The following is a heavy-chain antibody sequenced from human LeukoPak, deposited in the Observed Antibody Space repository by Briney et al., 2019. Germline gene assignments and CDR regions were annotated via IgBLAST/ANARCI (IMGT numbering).Heavy chain of an antibody. J-gene: IGHJ5*02. CDR3: ARVARWISSNYGVWFDP. CDR2: INHSVST. Sequence: PSETLSLTCAVYGRSFRGYSWSWIRQPPGKGLEWIGEINHSVSTNYNPSLKSRVTISVDTSKNQFSLKLTSVTAADTAVYYVARVARWISSNYGVWFDPWGQGTLVTVSS. CDR1: GRSFRGYS. D-gene: IGHD4-11*01. V-gene: IGHV4-34*01.